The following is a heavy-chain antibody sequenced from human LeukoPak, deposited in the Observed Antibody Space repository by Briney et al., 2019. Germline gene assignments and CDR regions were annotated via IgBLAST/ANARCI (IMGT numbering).Heavy chain of an antibody. CDR3: AKDPWLYSGSSWYDGY. CDR2: ISGSGGST. V-gene: IGHV3-23*01. J-gene: IGHJ4*02. D-gene: IGHD6-13*01. Sequence: PGGSLRLSCAPSVFTFSSYAMSWVRQAPGKGLEWVSAISGSGGSTYYADSVKGRFTISRDNSKNTLYLQMNSLRAEDTAVYCCAKDPWLYSGSSWYDGYWGQGTLVTVSS. CDR1: VFTFSSYA.